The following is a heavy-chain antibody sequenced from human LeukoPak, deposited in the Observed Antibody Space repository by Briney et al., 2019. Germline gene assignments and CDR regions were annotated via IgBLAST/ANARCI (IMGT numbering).Heavy chain of an antibody. J-gene: IGHJ4*02. CDR1: GFTFSSYS. D-gene: IGHD1-26*01. CDR2: ISSSSSYI. CDR3: ARAYDIVGAPELDY. V-gene: IGHV3-21*01. Sequence: GGSLRLSCAASGFTFSSYSMNWVRQAPGKGLEWVSSISSSSSYIYYADSVKGRFTISRDNAKNSLYLQMNSLRAEDTAVYYCARAYDIVGAPELDYWGQGTLVTVSS.